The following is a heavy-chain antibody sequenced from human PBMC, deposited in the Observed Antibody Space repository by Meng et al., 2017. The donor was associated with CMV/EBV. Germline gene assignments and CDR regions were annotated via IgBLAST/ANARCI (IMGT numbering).Heavy chain of an antibody. J-gene: IGHJ4*02. CDR2: INPNSGGT. CDR3: ARTPMVRGVISHFDY. CDR1: GYTFTGYY. V-gene: IGHV1-2*02. D-gene: IGHD3-10*01. Sequence: GKVSCKASGYTFTGYYMHWGRQDPGQGLEWMGWINPNSGGTNYAQKFQGRVTMTRDTSISTAYMELSRLRSDDTAVYYCARTPMVRGVISHFDYWGQGTLVTVSS.